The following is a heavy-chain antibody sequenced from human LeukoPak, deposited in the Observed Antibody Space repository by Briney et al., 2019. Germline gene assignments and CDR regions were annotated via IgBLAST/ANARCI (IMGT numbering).Heavy chain of an antibody. CDR1: GGTFSSYA. Sequence: SVKVSCKASGGTFSSYAISWVRQAPGQGLEWMGGIIPIFGTANYAQKFQGRVTITTDGSTSTAYMELSSLRSDDTAVYYCARDRGLWFDHAGYYMDVWGQGTTVTVSS. CDR2: IIPIFGTA. CDR3: ARDRGLWFDHAGYYMDV. D-gene: IGHD3-10*01. J-gene: IGHJ6*03. V-gene: IGHV1-69*05.